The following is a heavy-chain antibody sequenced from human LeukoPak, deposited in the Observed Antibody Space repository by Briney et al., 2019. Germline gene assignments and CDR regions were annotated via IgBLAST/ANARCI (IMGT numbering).Heavy chain of an antibody. CDR3: ARETTVTTTSDYYYYMDV. Sequence: PSETLSLTCTVSGGSISSGSYCWSWIRQPAGKGLEWIGRIYTSGITNYNPSLKSRVTISVDTSKNQFSLKLSSVTAADTAVYSCARETTVTTTSDYYYYMDVWGKGTTVTVSS. CDR2: IYTSGIT. CDR1: GGSISSGSYC. D-gene: IGHD4-11*01. J-gene: IGHJ6*03. V-gene: IGHV4-61*02.